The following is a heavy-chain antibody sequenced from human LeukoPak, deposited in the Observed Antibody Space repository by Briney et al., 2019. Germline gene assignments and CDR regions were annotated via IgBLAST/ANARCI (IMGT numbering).Heavy chain of an antibody. CDR3: AKDEGYCSGGSCYLGAFDI. Sequence: QPGGSLRLSCAASGFTFSSYSMNWVRQAPGKGLEWVSYISSSSSTIHYADSVKGRFTISRDNAKNSLYLQMNGLRAEDTAVYYCAKDEGYCSGGSCYLGAFDIWGQGTMVTVSS. D-gene: IGHD2-15*01. V-gene: IGHV3-48*01. CDR2: ISSSSSTI. J-gene: IGHJ3*02. CDR1: GFTFSSYS.